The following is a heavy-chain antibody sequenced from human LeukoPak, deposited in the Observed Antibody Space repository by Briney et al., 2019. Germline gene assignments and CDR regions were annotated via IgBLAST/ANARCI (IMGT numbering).Heavy chain of an antibody. Sequence: GGSLRLSCAASGFTVSRNYMSWVRQAPGKGLEWVSVIYSGGNTYYADFVKGRFTISRDNSKNTLYLQINSLTAEDTAVYYCARRDSSGYYYRFDYWGQGTLVTVSS. J-gene: IGHJ4*02. D-gene: IGHD3-22*01. V-gene: IGHV3-53*01. CDR3: ARRDSSGYYYRFDY. CDR1: GFTVSRNY. CDR2: IYSGGNT.